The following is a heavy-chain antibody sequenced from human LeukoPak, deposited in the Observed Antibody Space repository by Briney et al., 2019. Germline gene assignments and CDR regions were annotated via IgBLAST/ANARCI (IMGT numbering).Heavy chain of an antibody. CDR3: ASGLRLISY. V-gene: IGHV3-48*01. D-gene: IGHD5-12*01. J-gene: IGHJ4*02. CDR1: GFTFSSYS. CDR2: ISSSSSTI. Sequence: PGGSLRLSCAASGFTFSSYSMNWVRQAPGKGLEWVSYISSSSSTIYYADSVKGRFTISRDNAKNSLYLQMNSLRAEDTAVYYCASGLRLISYWGQGTLVTVSS.